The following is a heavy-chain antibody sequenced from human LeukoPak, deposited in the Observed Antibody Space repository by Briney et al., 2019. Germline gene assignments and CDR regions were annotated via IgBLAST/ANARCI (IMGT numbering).Heavy chain of an antibody. CDR1: GGTFSSYA. J-gene: IGHJ4*02. CDR3: ARGSGRRVAAAGYYFDY. V-gene: IGHV1-69*13. CDR2: IIPIFGTA. Sequence: SVKVSCKASGGTFSSYAISWVRQAPGQGLEWMGGIIPIFGTANYAQKFQGRVTTTADESTSTAYMELSSLRSEDTAVYYCARGSGRRVAAAGYYFDYWGQGTLVTVSS. D-gene: IGHD6-13*01.